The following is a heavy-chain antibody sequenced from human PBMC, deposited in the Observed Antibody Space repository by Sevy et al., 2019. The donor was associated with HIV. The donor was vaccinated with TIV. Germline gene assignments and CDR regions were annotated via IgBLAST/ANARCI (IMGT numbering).Heavy chain of an antibody. J-gene: IGHJ4*02. CDR2: ISYDGGNK. CDR1: GFTFSSYA. D-gene: IGHD6-19*01. CDR3: AREISVAGTPNYFDY. Sequence: GGSLRLSCAASGFTFSSYAMHWVRQAPGKGLEWVAVISYDGGNKYYADSVKGRFTISRDNSKNTLYLQMNSLRAEDTAVYYCAREISVAGTPNYFDYWGQGTLVTVSS. V-gene: IGHV3-30-3*01.